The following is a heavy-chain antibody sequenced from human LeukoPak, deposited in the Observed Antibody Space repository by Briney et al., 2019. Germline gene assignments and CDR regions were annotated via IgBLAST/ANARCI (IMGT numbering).Heavy chain of an antibody. CDR1: GFTLSSCA. Sequence: PGGSLRLSYAASGFTLSSCAMSWVRQAPGGGLEWVSAIRDDGTWYADSVKGRFTIPRDSSKNTLYLQMSSLRAEDTALYYCAKVNWNCGEHSWGQGTLVTVSS. CDR3: AKVNWNCGEHS. CDR2: IRDDGT. D-gene: IGHD1-7*01. V-gene: IGHV3-23*01. J-gene: IGHJ4*02.